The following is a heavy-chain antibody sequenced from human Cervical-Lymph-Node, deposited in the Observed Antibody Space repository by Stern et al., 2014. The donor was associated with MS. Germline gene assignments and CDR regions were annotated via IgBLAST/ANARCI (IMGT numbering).Heavy chain of an antibody. J-gene: IGHJ4*02. Sequence: VQLVESGAEVKKPGASVKIACKASGYNFSNFYIHWVRQVPGQGLEWMGVIYPSGERTSYARKFGGSITMTGDTSTSTVNMELNSLTSADTAIYYCVRLRGYNVLTGYLDYWGQGTLVTVSS. CDR3: VRLRGYNVLTGYLDY. CDR2: IYPSGERT. V-gene: IGHV1-46*01. CDR1: GYNFSNFY. D-gene: IGHD3-9*01.